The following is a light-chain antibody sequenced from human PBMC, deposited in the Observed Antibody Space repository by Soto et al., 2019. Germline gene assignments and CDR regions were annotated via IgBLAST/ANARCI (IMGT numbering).Light chain of an antibody. V-gene: IGKV1-39*01. CDR2: AAS. Sequence: DIQMTRSPSSLSASVGDRITITCRASENIARHLNWYQQKPGKAPNLLIYAASNLQNGVPLRFRGGGSGTDFTLTISNLQTEDFATYYCQQSYSTLSITFGQGTRLEIK. J-gene: IGKJ5*01. CDR1: ENIARH. CDR3: QQSYSTLSIT.